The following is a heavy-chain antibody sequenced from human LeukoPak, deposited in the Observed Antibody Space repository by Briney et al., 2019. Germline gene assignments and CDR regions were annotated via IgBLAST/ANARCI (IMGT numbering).Heavy chain of an antibody. D-gene: IGHD1-26*01. V-gene: IGHV1-69*05. CDR1: GGTFSSYA. J-gene: IGHJ4*02. Sequence: SVKVSCKASGGTFSSYAVSWVRQAPGQGLGWMGGIIPIFGTANYAQKFQGRVTITTDESTSTAYMALSSLRSEDTAVYYCAKARGRRWELLGPFDCWGQGTLVTVSS. CDR3: AKARGRRWELLGPFDC. CDR2: IIPIFGTA.